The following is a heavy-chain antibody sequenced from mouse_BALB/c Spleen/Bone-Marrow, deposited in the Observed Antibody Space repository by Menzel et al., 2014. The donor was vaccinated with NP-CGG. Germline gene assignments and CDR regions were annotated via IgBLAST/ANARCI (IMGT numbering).Heavy chain of an antibody. CDR2: IDPSDSYT. CDR3: ARWDYYRYAMDH. J-gene: IGHJ4*01. Sequence: QVQLQQSGAELVKPGASVKLSCKASGYTFTSYWMHWVKQRPGQGLEWIGEIDPSDSYTNYNQNFKGKATLTVDKSSSTAYMQLSSLTSEDSAVYYCARWDYYRYAMDHWGQGTSVTVSS. D-gene: IGHD2-14*01. CDR1: GYTFTSYW. V-gene: IGHV1-69*02.